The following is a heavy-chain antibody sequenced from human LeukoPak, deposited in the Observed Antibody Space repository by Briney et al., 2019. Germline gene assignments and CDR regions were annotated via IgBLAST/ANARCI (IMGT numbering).Heavy chain of an antibody. D-gene: IGHD1-26*01. J-gene: IGHJ3*02. CDR1: GFTFSSYS. V-gene: IGHV3-21*04. CDR3: ARDVGGSYYGAFDI. Sequence: PGGSLRLSCAASGFTFSSYSMNWVRQAPGKGLEWVSSISSSSSYIYYADSVKGRFTISRDNAKNSLYLQMNSLRAEDTALYYCARDVGGSYYGAFDIWGQGTMVTVSS. CDR2: ISSSSSYI.